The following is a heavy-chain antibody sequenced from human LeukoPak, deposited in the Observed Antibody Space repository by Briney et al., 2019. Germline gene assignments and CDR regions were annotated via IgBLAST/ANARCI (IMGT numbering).Heavy chain of an antibody. CDR1: GFTFSSYA. Sequence: QAGGSLRLSCAASGFTFSSYAMSWVRQAPGKGLEWVSAISGSGGSTYYADSVKGRFTISRDNSKNTLYQQMNSLRAEDTAVYYCAKGDCSSTSCLRFDPWGQGTLVTVSS. V-gene: IGHV3-23*01. CDR2: ISGSGGST. J-gene: IGHJ5*02. CDR3: AKGDCSSTSCLRFDP. D-gene: IGHD2-2*01.